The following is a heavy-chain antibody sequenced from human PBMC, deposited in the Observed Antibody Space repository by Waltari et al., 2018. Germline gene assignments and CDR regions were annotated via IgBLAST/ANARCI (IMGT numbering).Heavy chain of an antibody. Sequence: QLQLQESGPGLVKPSETLSLTCTVSGGSISSSSYYWGWIRQPPGKGLEWIGSIYYSGSTYYNPSLKSRVTISVDTSKNQFSLKLSSVTAADTAVYYCARPSPSPWHFDYWGQGTLVTVSS. CDR3: ARPSPSPWHFDY. J-gene: IGHJ4*02. CDR1: GGSISSSSYY. V-gene: IGHV4-39*01. CDR2: IYYSGST.